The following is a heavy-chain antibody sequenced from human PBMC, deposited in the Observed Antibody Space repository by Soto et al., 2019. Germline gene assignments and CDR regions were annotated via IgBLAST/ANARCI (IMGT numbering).Heavy chain of an antibody. D-gene: IGHD1-26*01. CDR3: ASPSGSYYSHGVEFDY. Sequence: GGSLRLSCAASGFTFSDYYLSWIRQAPGKGLEWVSYTSSSGSTIYYADSVKGRFTISRDNAKNSLYLQMNSLRAEDTAVYYCASPSGSYYSHGVEFDYWGQGTLVTVSS. CDR1: GFTFSDYY. V-gene: IGHV3-11*01. CDR2: TSSSGSTI. J-gene: IGHJ4*02.